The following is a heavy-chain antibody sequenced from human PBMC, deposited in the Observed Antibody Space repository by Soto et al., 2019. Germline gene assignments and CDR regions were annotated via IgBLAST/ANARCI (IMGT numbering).Heavy chain of an antibody. D-gene: IGHD6-19*01. CDR3: AKDSPGIAVAGPRVDFDY. CDR2: ISGSGGST. J-gene: IGHJ4*02. CDR1: GFTFSSYS. V-gene: IGHV3-23*01. Sequence: PGGSLRLSCATPGFTFSSYSMSLGRPAPGKGLEWVSAISGSGGSTYYADSVKGRFTISRDNSKNTLYLQMNSLRAEDTAVYYCAKDSPGIAVAGPRVDFDYWGQGTLVTVSS.